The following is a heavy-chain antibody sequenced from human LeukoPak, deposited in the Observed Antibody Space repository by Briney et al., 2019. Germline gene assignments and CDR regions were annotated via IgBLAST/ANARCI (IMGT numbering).Heavy chain of an antibody. Sequence: ASETLSLTCAVFGVSFSAFYWNCIRQPPGKGLEWIGHINHSGYTNYTPSLKSRVTISVDTSKNQFSLKLSSVTAADTAVYYCARKTMIVVVNWFDPWGQGTLVTVSS. CDR2: INHSGYT. V-gene: IGHV4-34*01. CDR3: ARKTMIVVVNWFDP. D-gene: IGHD3-22*01. CDR1: GVSFSAFY. J-gene: IGHJ5*02.